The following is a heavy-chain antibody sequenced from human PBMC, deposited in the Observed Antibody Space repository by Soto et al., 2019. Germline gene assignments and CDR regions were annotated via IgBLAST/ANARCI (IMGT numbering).Heavy chain of an antibody. V-gene: IGHV4-34*01. CDR1: GGSFSGYS. CDR2: ISESGST. Sequence: PSETLSLTCAVYGGSFSGYSWNWIRQSPGKGLEWIGDISESGSTKYNPSLKSRVTISIDTSKNQFSLKLNSVTAADTAVYYCARGDRVISGWTDLYNWLPSWGQGTVVPVSS. D-gene: IGHD6-19*01. J-gene: IGHJ5*01. CDR3: ARGDRVISGWTDLYNWLPS.